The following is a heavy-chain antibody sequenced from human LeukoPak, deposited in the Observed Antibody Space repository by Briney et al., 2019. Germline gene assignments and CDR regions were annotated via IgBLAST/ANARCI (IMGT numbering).Heavy chain of an antibody. Sequence: GRSLRLSCAASGFTFSTYGMHWVRQAPGKGLEWVAVIWSDGSNKYYADSVKGRFTISRDNSKNTLYLQMNSLRAEDTAVYYCARDPGAVAGTYFQHWGQGTLVTVSS. CDR1: GFTFSTYG. CDR2: IWSDGSNK. CDR3: ARDPGAVAGTYFQH. D-gene: IGHD6-19*01. V-gene: IGHV3-33*01. J-gene: IGHJ1*01.